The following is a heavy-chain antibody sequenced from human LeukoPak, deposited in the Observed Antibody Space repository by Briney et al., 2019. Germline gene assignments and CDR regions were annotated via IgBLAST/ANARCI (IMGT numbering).Heavy chain of an antibody. J-gene: IGHJ4*02. V-gene: IGHV4-30-4*01. D-gene: IGHD3-10*01. CDR1: GGSISSGDYY. Sequence: SETLSLTCTVSGGSISSGDYYWSWIRQPPGKGLEWIGYIYYSGSTYYNPSLKSRVTISVDTSKNQFSLKLSFVTAADTAVYYCARVYYYGSGSYWYYFDYWGQGTLVTVSS. CDR2: IYYSGST. CDR3: ARVYYYGSGSYWYYFDY.